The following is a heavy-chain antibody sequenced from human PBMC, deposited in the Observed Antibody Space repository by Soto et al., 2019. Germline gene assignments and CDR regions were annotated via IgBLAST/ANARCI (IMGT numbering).Heavy chain of an antibody. CDR1: GFTFSSYG. CDR3: AKVMSMVRGPLTMVDYMDV. CDR2: ISYDGSNK. D-gene: IGHD3-10*01. Sequence: PGGSLRLSCAASGFTFSSYGMHWVRQATGKGLEWVAVISYDGSNKYYADSVKGRFTISRDNSKNTLYLQMNSLRAEDTAVYYCAKVMSMVRGPLTMVDYMDVWGKGTTVTVSS. J-gene: IGHJ6*03. V-gene: IGHV3-30*18.